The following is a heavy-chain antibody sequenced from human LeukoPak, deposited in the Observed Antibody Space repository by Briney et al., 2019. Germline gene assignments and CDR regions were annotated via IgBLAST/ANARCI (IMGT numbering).Heavy chain of an antibody. CDR3: ARLGRDSGYDYGGFDY. CDR1: GGSISSGGYS. V-gene: IGHV4-61*08. Sequence: SETLSLTCAVSGGSISSGGYSWSWIRQPPGKGLEWIGYIYYSGSTNYNPSLKSRVTISVDTSKNQFSLKLSSVTAADTAVYYCARLGRDSGYDYGGFDYWGQGTLVTVSS. D-gene: IGHD5-12*01. CDR2: IYYSGST. J-gene: IGHJ4*02.